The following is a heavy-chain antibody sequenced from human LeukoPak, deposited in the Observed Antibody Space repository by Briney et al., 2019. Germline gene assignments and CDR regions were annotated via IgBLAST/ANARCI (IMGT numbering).Heavy chain of an antibody. D-gene: IGHD6-13*01. CDR3: ARGVGYSSSERVRYWFDP. CDR1: GYTFTGYY. Sequence: ASVKVSCKASGYTFTGYYMHWVRQAPGQGPEWMGWINPNSGGTNYAQKFQGWVTMTRDTSISTAYMELSRLRSDDTAVYYCARGVGYSSSERVRYWFDPWGQGTLVTVSS. CDR2: INPNSGGT. J-gene: IGHJ5*02. V-gene: IGHV1-2*04.